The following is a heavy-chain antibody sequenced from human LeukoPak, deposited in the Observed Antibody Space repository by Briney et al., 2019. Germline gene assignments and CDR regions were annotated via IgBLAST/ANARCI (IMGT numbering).Heavy chain of an antibody. Sequence: GGSLRLSCAASGSTFSSYGMHWVRQAPGKGLEWVAVISYDGSNKYYADSVKGRFTISRDNSKNTLYLQMNSLRAEDTAVYYCAREDYDILTGYPPTTWGQGTLVTVSS. D-gene: IGHD3-9*01. CDR3: AREDYDILTGYPPTT. J-gene: IGHJ5*02. CDR2: ISYDGSNK. V-gene: IGHV3-30*03. CDR1: GSTFSSYG.